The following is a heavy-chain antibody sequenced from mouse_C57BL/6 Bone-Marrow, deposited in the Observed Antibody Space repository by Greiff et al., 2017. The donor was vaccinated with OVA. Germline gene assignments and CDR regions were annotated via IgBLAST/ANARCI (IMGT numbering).Heavy chain of an antibody. CDR3: ARVEITTVVEYYFDY. CDR2: INYDGSST. CDR1: GFTFSDYY. J-gene: IGHJ2*01. D-gene: IGHD1-1*01. V-gene: IGHV5-16*01. Sequence: EVKVVESEGGLVQPGSSMKLSCTASGFTFSDYYMAWVRQVPEKGLEWVANINYDGSSTYYLDSLKSRFIISRDNAKNILYLQMSSLKSEDTATYYCARVEITTVVEYYFDYWGQGTTLTVSS.